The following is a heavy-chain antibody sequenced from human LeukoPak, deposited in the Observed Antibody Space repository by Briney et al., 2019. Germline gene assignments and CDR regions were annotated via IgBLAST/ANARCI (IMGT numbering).Heavy chain of an antibody. CDR3: ARDGPIAAAGTWWFDP. CDR1: GGSISSYY. V-gene: IGHV4-59*12. D-gene: IGHD6-13*01. CDR2: TYYSGST. Sequence: PSETLSLTCTVSGGSISSYYWSWIRQPPGKGLEWIGYTYYSGSTKYNPSLKSRVTISVDTSKNQFSLKLSSVTAADTAVYYCARDGPIAAAGTWWFDPWGQGTLVTVSS. J-gene: IGHJ5*02.